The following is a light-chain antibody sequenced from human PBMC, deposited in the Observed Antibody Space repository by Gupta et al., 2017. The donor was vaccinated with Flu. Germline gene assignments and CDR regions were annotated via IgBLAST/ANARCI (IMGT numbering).Light chain of an antibody. CDR1: SSNIGSNT. V-gene: IGLV1-44*01. Sequence: QSVLTQPPSASGSPAQRVTNSCSGSSSNIGSNTVNWYQQLPGTAPKLLIYSNNQRPSGVPDRFSGSKSGTSASLDISGLQTEDEADYYCAAWDDSLNGLYVFGTGTKVTVL. CDR3: AAWDDSLNGLYV. CDR2: SNN. J-gene: IGLJ1*01.